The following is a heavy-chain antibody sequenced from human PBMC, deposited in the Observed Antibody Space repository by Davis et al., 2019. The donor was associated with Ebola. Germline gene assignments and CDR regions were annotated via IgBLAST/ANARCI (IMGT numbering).Heavy chain of an antibody. CDR2: INYSGST. CDR1: GGSISSSSYY. V-gene: IGHV4-39*02. J-gene: IGHJ6*02. D-gene: IGHD6-13*01. CDR3: ARDTIAAATYYYYGMDV. Sequence: SETLSLTCTVSGGSISSSSYYWGWIRQPPGKGLEWIGSINYSGSTYYNPSLKSRVTISVDTSKNQFSLKLSSVTAADTAVYYCARDTIAAATYYYYGMDVWGQGTTVTVSS.